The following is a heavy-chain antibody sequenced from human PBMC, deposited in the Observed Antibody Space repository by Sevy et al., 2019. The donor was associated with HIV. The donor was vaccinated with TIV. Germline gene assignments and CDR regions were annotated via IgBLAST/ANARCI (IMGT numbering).Heavy chain of an antibody. CDR2: ISYDGGDK. CDR1: GFAFTNYYA. D-gene: IGHD4-17*01. CDR3: ARPRANYVDHYFVYAMDV. Sequence: GGSLRLSCTASGFAFTNYYAMHWVRQAPGKGLEWVALISYDGGDKFYEDSVKGRFTITRDNFKNTLYLQMNGLTTEDTAVYYCARPRANYVDHYFVYAMDVWGQGTTVTVSS. V-gene: IGHV3-30-3*01. J-gene: IGHJ6*02.